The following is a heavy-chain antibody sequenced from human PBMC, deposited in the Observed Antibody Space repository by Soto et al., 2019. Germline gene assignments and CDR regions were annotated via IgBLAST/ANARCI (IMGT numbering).Heavy chain of an antibody. CDR1: GFTFNNYA. CDR3: AKLGSSSWSPHYYFDY. CDR2: ITDSGDET. D-gene: IGHD2-2*01. J-gene: IGHJ4*02. V-gene: IGHV3-23*01. Sequence: EVQLLESGGGLVQPGGSLRLSCAASGFTFNNYAMGWVRQAPGKGLEWVSAITDSGDETYYIDSVKGRFTISRDNSKRTLYLQMNSLRAEDTAIYYCAKLGSSSWSPHYYFDYWGQGTLVTVSS.